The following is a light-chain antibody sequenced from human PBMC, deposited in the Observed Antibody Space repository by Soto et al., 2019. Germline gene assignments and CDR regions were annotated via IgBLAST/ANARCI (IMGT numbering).Light chain of an antibody. Sequence: DIVMTQSPVSLAVSLGERATINCKSSQSVLYSSNNKNYLAWYQQKPGQPPKALIYWASTRESGVPDRFSGSGSGTDFTLTISSLQAEDVAVYYCQQYYNTPWTFGQGTKVDIK. CDR1: QSVLYSSNNKNY. CDR2: WAS. CDR3: QQYYNTPWT. J-gene: IGKJ1*01. V-gene: IGKV4-1*01.